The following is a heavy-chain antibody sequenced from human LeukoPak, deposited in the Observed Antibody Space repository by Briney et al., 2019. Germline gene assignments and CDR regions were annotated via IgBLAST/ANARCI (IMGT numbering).Heavy chain of an antibody. Sequence: ASVKVSCKASGYSFTSNYIHWVRQAPGQGLEWMGMIYPRDGSTSYAQKFQGRVTVTRDTSTSTVHMELSGLRSEDTAVYYCARGKFPRKGNPHFKFDYWGQGTLVTVSS. CDR3: ARGKFPRKGNPHFKFDY. V-gene: IGHV1-46*01. CDR1: GYSFTSNY. CDR2: IYPRDGST. D-gene: IGHD2/OR15-2a*01. J-gene: IGHJ4*02.